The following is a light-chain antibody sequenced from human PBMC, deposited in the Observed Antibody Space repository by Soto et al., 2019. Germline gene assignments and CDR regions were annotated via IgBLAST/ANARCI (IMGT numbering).Light chain of an antibody. Sequence: QSALTQPASVSGSPGQSITISCTGTSSDVGAYNYVSWYQQYPGKAPKLVMHGNNQRPSGVPDRFSGSKSGTSASLAISGLQSDDEADYYCAAWDDNLIGVVFGGGTQLTVL. CDR1: SSDVGAYNY. J-gene: IGLJ2*01. CDR2: GNN. V-gene: IGLV2-14*01. CDR3: AAWDDNLIGVV.